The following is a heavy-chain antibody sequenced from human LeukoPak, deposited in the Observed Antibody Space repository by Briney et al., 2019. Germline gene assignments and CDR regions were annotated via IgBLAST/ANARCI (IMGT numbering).Heavy chain of an antibody. CDR1: GVSISSYY. V-gene: IGHV4-59*01. CDR3: AREGTAMVPDAFDI. D-gene: IGHD5-18*01. CDR2: IYYSGST. Sequence: SETLSLTCTVSGVSISSYYWSWIRQPPGKGLEWIGYIYYSGSTNYSPSLKSRVTISVDTSKNQFSLKLSSVTAADTAVYYCAREGTAMVPDAFDIWGQGTMVTVSS. J-gene: IGHJ3*02.